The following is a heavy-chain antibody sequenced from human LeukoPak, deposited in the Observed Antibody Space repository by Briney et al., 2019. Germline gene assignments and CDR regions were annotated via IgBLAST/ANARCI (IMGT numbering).Heavy chain of an antibody. D-gene: IGHD6-13*01. CDR3: ARGRNIYTPGCSNLVAGPIDY. CDR1: GGSFSGYY. V-gene: IGHV4-34*01. CDR2: INHSGST. J-gene: IGHJ4*02. Sequence: SETLSLTCAVYGGSFSGYYWSWIRQPPGKGLEWIGEINHSGSTNYNPSLKSRVTRSVDTSKNQFSLKLSSVTAADTAVYYCARGRNIYTPGCSNLVAGPIDYWGQGTLVTVSS.